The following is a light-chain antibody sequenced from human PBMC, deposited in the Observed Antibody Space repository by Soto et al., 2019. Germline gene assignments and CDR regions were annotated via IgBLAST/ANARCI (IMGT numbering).Light chain of an antibody. CDR1: SSNIGSNT. Sequence: QPVLTQPPSASGTPGQRVTMSCSGSSSNIGSNTVNWYQQLPGTAPKLLIYGNDQRPSGVPDRISGSKSGTSASLGISGLQSEDEADYYCATWDDSLNGVVVFGGGTKVTVL. CDR2: GND. V-gene: IGLV1-44*01. J-gene: IGLJ2*01. CDR3: ATWDDSLNGVVV.